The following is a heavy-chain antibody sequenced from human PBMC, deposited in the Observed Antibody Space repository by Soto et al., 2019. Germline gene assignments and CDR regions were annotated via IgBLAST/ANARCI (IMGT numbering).Heavy chain of an antibody. J-gene: IGHJ4*02. Sequence: GGSLRLSCXASGFXXXXXXXXXXXQAXGKGLEWVVAISGSGGSKYYADSVKGRFTISRDNSKNTLYLQMNSLRGEDTAVYYCAKLYGSGAWGQGTPVTVSS. CDR1: GFXXXXXX. V-gene: IGHV3-23*01. CDR2: ISGSGGSK. CDR3: AKLYGSGA. D-gene: IGHD3-10*01.